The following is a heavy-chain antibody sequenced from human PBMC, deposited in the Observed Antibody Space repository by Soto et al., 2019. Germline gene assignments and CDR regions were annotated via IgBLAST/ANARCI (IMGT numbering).Heavy chain of an antibody. Sequence: SETLSLTCTVSGGSISSGDYYWSWIRQPPGKGLEWIGYIYYSGSTYYNPSLKSRVTISVDTSKNQFSLKLSSVTAADTAVYYCARDLGDVRFDYWGQGTLVTVSS. CDR1: GGSISSGDYY. J-gene: IGHJ4*02. V-gene: IGHV4-30-4*01. CDR2: IYYSGST. D-gene: IGHD2-21*02. CDR3: ARDLGDVRFDY.